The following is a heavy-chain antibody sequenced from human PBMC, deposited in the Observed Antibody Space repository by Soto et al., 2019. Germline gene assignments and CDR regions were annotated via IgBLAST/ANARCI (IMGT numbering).Heavy chain of an antibody. CDR3: AREAYSSGLNWFDL. CDR2: ISSSSSTI. V-gene: IGHV3-48*02. Sequence: GGSLRLSCAASGFTFSSYSMNWVRQAPGKGLEWVSYISSSSSTIYYADSVKGRFTISRDNAKNSLYLQMNSLRDEDTAVYYCAREAYSSGLNWFDLWGQGTLVTVSS. D-gene: IGHD6-19*01. CDR1: GFTFSSYS. J-gene: IGHJ5*02.